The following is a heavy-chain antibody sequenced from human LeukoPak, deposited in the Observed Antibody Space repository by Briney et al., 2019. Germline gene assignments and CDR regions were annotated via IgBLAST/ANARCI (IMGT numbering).Heavy chain of an antibody. CDR1: GFTVSSNY. Sequence: PGGSLRLSCAASGFTVSSNYMSWVRQAPGKGLEWVSAISASAGSTYYADSLEGRFTMSRDNSKNTLYLQMNSLRAEDTAVYYCAKDGSYSSGYYPYYFDYWGQGTLVTVSS. CDR2: ISASAGST. J-gene: IGHJ4*02. D-gene: IGHD6-19*01. V-gene: IGHV3-23*01. CDR3: AKDGSYSSGYYPYYFDY.